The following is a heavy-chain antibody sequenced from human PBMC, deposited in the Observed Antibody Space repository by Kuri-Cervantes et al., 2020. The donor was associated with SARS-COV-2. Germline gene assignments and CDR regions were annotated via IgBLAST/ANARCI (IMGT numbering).Heavy chain of an antibody. D-gene: IGHD6-13*01. CDR2: ISSSSSYI. V-gene: IGHV3-21*01. CDR3: ASEAAAAPQGLDY. CDR1: GFTFSSYS. J-gene: IGHJ4*02. Sequence: GESLKISCAASGFTFSSYSMNWVRQAPGKGLEWVSSISSSSSYIYYADSVKGRFTISRDNSKNTLYLQMNSLRAEDTAVYYCASEAAAAPQGLDYWGQGTLVTSPQ.